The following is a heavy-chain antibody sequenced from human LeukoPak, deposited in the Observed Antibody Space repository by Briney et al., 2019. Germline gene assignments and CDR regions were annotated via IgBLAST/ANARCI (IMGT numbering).Heavy chain of an antibody. V-gene: IGHV3-30*04. D-gene: IGHD5-24*01. CDR2: ISYDGSNK. Sequence: QPGRSLRLSCAASGFTFSSYAMHWVRQVPGKGLEWVAVISYDGSNKYYADSVKGRFTISRDNSKNTLYLQMNSLRAEDTAVYYCARDTGGSGDGYSYYFDYWGQGTLVTVSS. CDR1: GFTFSSYA. J-gene: IGHJ4*02. CDR3: ARDTGGSGDGYSYYFDY.